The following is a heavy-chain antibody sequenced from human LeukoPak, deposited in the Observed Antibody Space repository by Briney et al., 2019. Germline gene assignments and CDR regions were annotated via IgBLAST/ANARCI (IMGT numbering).Heavy chain of an antibody. V-gene: IGHV4-4*02. CDR2: IYHSGST. D-gene: IGHD2-2*01. CDR1: GGSISSSNW. Sequence: SETLSLTCAVSGGSISSSNWWSWVRQPPGKGLEWIGEIYHSGSTNYNPSLKSRVTISVDKSKNQFSLKLSSVTAADTAVYYCARDGRASSQPYYYYYYYMDVWGKGTTVTISS. CDR3: ARDGRASSQPYYYYYYYMDV. J-gene: IGHJ6*03.